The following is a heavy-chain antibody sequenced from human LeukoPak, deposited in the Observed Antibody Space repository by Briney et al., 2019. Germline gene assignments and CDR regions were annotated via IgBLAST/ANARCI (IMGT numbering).Heavy chain of an antibody. CDR2: IWYDGSNK. D-gene: IGHD1-26*01. CDR3: AKDPRGSFSRDYYYYMDV. Sequence: GGSLRLSCAASGFTFSSYGMHWVRQAPGKGLEWVAVIWYDGSNKYYADSVKGRFTISRDNSKNTLYLQMNSLRAEDAAVYYCAKDPRGSFSRDYYYYMDVWGKGTTVTVSS. CDR1: GFTFSSYG. V-gene: IGHV3-33*06. J-gene: IGHJ6*03.